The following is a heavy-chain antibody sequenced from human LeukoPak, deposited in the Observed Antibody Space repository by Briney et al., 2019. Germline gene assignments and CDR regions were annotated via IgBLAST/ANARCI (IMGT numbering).Heavy chain of an antibody. CDR3: ARSVLGDAFDI. V-gene: IGHV4-61*02. D-gene: IGHD3-16*01. CDR1: GGSISSGSYY. Sequence: SETLSLTCTVSGGSISSGSYYWSWIRQPAGKGLEWIGRIYTSGSTNYNPSLKSRVTISVDTSKNQFSLKLSSVTAADTAVYYCARSVLGDAFDIWGHGTMSPSLQ. J-gene: IGHJ3*02. CDR2: IYTSGST.